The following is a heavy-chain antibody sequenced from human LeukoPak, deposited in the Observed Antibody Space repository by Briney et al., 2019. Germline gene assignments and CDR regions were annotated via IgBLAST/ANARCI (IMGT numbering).Heavy chain of an antibody. J-gene: IGHJ4*02. CDR1: GFTFSNYA. D-gene: IGHD2-15*01. Sequence: GGSLRLPCAASGFTFSNYAMSWVRQAPGRGLEWVSAISGSGGSTYSADSVKGRFTISRDNSKNTLHLQMNSLRAEDTAVYHCARQLGYCSDGDCYFDFWGQGTLVTVSS. V-gene: IGHV3-23*01. CDR3: ARQLGYCSDGDCYFDF. CDR2: ISGSGGST.